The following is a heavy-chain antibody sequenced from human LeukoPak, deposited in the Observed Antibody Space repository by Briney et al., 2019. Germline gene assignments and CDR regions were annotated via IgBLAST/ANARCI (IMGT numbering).Heavy chain of an antibody. V-gene: IGHV5-51*01. CDR3: ARLLDTAIDY. CDR2: IYPGYSDT. J-gene: IGHJ4*02. Sequence: GESLKISCKGSGYGFTSYWIGWVRQMPGKGLEWMGIIYPGYSDTSYSPSFQGQVSISADKSISTAYLQWSSLKASDTAMYYCARLLDTAIDYWGQGTLVTVSS. D-gene: IGHD5-18*01. CDR1: GYGFTSYW.